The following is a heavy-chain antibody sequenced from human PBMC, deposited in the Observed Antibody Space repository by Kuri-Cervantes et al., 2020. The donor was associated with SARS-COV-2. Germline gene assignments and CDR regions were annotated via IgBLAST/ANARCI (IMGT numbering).Heavy chain of an antibody. CDR1: GFTVSSNY. CDR2: IYSGGST. Sequence: GESLKISCAASGFTVSSNYMSWVRQAPGKGLEWVSVIYSGGSTYYADSVKGRFTISRDNAENSLYLQMNSLRAEDTAVYYCARDRVGSDAFDIWGQGTMVTVSS. D-gene: IGHD1-26*01. CDR3: ARDRVGSDAFDI. V-gene: IGHV3-53*01. J-gene: IGHJ3*02.